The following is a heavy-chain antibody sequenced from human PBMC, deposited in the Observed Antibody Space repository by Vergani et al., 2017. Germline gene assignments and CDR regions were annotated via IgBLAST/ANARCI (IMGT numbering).Heavy chain of an antibody. CDR1: GFGSSGYS. D-gene: IGHD6-13*01. CDR3: VKDIAASGNYWYFDL. J-gene: IGHJ2*01. Sequence: EVQLVESGGGLVKPGGSLGLSCEASGFGSSGYSRNWVRKAPGKGLEWVSGINWNSDSIAYTDSVKGRFTISRDNAKNSLYLQMNSLRAEDTALYYCVKDIAASGNYWYFDLWGRGTLVTVSS. CDR2: INWNSDSI. V-gene: IGHV3-9*02.